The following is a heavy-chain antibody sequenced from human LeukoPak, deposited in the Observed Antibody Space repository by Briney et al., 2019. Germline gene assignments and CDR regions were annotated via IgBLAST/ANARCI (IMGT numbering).Heavy chain of an antibody. Sequence: ASVKVSCKASRGTFSSYVISWVRQAPGQGLEWMGGIIPIFGTANYAQKFQGRVTITADESTSTAYMELSSLRSEDTAVYYCAAAYTSNYYDSSGYSNPFDYWGQGTLVTVSS. D-gene: IGHD3-22*01. CDR2: IIPIFGTA. J-gene: IGHJ4*02. V-gene: IGHV1-69*13. CDR1: RGTFSSYV. CDR3: AAAYTSNYYDSSGYSNPFDY.